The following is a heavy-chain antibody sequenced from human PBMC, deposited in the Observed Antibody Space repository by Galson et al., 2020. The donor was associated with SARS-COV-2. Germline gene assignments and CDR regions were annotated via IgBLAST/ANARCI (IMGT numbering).Heavy chain of an antibody. Sequence: ASVTVSCKASGYTFNNYALNWVRQAPGQGLEWMAWINTNTGNPPYAQGFTGRFVFSLDTSISTAYLQISSLKAEDTAVYYCARGAGAWFGELLDYWGQGTLVTVSS. CDR3: ARGAGAWFGELLDY. V-gene: IGHV7-4-1*02. CDR1: GYTFNNYA. J-gene: IGHJ4*02. D-gene: IGHD3-10*01. CDR2: INTNTGNP.